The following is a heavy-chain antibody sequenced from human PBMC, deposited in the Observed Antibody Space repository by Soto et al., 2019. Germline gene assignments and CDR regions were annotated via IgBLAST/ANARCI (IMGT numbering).Heavy chain of an antibody. D-gene: IGHD6-13*01. CDR1: GGSISSGGYY. V-gene: IGHV4-31*03. CDR3: ARDVAAAGSERWFDP. Sequence: PSETLSLTCTVSGGSISSGGYYWSWIRQHPGKGLEWIGYIYYSGSTYYNPFLKSRVTISVDTSKNQFSLKLSSVTAADTAVYYCARDVAAAGSERWFDPWGQGTLVTVSS. J-gene: IGHJ5*02. CDR2: IYYSGST.